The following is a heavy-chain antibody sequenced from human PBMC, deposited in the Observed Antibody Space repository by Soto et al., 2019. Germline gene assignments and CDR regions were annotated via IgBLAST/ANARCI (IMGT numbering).Heavy chain of an antibody. CDR3: AKDEDYGDYWGSLEVAY. V-gene: IGHV3-23*01. Sequence: GGSLRLSCAASGFTFSSYAMSWVRQAPGKGLEWVSAISGSGGSTYYADSVKGRFTISRDNSKNTLYLQMNSLRAEDTAVYYCAKDEDYGDYWGSLEVAYWGQGTLVTVSS. CDR2: ISGSGGST. CDR1: GFTFSSYA. J-gene: IGHJ4*02. D-gene: IGHD4-17*01.